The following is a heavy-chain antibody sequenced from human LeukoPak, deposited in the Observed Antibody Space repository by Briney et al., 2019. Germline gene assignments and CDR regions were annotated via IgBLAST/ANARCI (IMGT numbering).Heavy chain of an antibody. V-gene: IGHV3-21*01. J-gene: IGHJ4*02. CDR1: GFTFSSYS. D-gene: IGHD6-13*01. Sequence: KPGGSLRLSCAASGFTFSSYSMNWVRQAPGKGLEWVSSIDFTSRYIYNADSVKGRFTTSRDNAKNSLYLQMNSLRAEDTAVYYCARGSIAAAGARDYWGQGTLVTVSS. CDR2: IDFTSRYI. CDR3: ARGSIAAAGARDY.